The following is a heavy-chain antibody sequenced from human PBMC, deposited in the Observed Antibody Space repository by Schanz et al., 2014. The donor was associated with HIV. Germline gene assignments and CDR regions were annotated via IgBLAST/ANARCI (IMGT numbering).Heavy chain of an antibody. CDR3: ARTDHLASAGMDYYYGMDV. J-gene: IGHJ6*02. D-gene: IGHD6-13*01. CDR2: TWYDGSNK. CDR1: GFIFSSYA. V-gene: IGHV3-33*08. Sequence: QVQLVESGGGVVQPGRSLRLSCAASGFIFSSYAMHWVRQAPGKGLEWVAVTWYDGSNKYYADSVKGRFTISRDNSKNTLYLQMNRLRAEDTAVYYCARTDHLASAGMDYYYGMDVWGQGTTVTVSS.